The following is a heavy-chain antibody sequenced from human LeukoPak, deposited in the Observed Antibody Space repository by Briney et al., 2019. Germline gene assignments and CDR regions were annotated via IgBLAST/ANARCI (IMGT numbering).Heavy chain of an antibody. CDR2: INPSGGST. CDR1: GYTFTSYY. D-gene: IGHD6-13*01. J-gene: IGHJ4*02. Sequence: ASVTVSCKASGYTFTSYYMHWVRQAPGQGLEWMGIINPSGGSTSYAQKFQGRVTMTRDMSTSTVYMELSSLRSEDTAVYYCASQGSSSWGDFDYWGQGTLVTVSS. V-gene: IGHV1-46*01. CDR3: ASQGSSSWGDFDY.